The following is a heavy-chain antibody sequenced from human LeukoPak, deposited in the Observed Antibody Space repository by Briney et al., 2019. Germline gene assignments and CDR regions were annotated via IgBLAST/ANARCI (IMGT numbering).Heavy chain of an antibody. CDR2: IYTSGST. CDR1: GGSISSYY. Sequence: KPSETLSLTGSVSGGSISSYYWSWIRQPAGKGLEWMGRIYTSGSTNYNPSLKSRVTMSVDTSKNQFSLKLSSVTAADTAVYYCARDRYYYDSSSYRFDYWGRGTLVTVSS. D-gene: IGHD3-22*01. CDR3: ARDRYYYDSSSYRFDY. V-gene: IGHV4-4*07. J-gene: IGHJ4*02.